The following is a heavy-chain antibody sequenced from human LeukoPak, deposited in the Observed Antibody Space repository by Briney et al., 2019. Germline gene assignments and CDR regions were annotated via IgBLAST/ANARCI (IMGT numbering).Heavy chain of an antibody. D-gene: IGHD5-12*01. CDR2: ISYDGSNK. Sequence: PGRSLRLSCADSGVTLSNYGMRRVRQAPGKGLEWVAVISYDGSNKYYADSVKGRFTISRDNSKNTLYLQMNSLRVEDTAVYYCAEGSMVRRSGNSCYSVYWGQGTLVTVSS. CDR3: AEGSMVRRSGNSCYSVY. J-gene: IGHJ4*02. V-gene: IGHV3-30*18. CDR1: GVTLSNYG.